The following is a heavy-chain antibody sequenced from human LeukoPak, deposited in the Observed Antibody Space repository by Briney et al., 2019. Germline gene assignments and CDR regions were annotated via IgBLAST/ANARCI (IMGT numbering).Heavy chain of an antibody. V-gene: IGHV1-2*04. CDR2: INPNSGGT. J-gene: IGHJ4*02. CDR1: GYTVTGYY. D-gene: IGHD3-9*01. CDR3: ARGGGGDILTGQDSSPDY. Sequence: ASVKVSCKASGYTVTGYYMHWERQAPGQGPEWMGWINPNSGGTNYAQKFQRWVTMTRATSISTAYMELRRLRSDDTAVYYCARGGGGDILTGQDSSPDYWGQATLVTVSS.